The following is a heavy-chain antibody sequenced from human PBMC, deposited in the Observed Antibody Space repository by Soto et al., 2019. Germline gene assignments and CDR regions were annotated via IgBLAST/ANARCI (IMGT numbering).Heavy chain of an antibody. CDR1: GFSLSTSGVG. D-gene: IGHD2-15*01. CDR2: IYWDDDK. CDR3: AHSLYCSGGSCYSFDY. J-gene: IGHJ4*02. Sequence: QITLKESGPTLVKPTQPLTLTCTFSGFSLSTSGVGVGWIRQPPGKALEWLALIYWDDDKRYSPSLKSRLTITKDTSKNQVVLTMTNMDPVDTATYYCAHSLYCSGGSCYSFDYWGQGTLVTVSS. V-gene: IGHV2-5*02.